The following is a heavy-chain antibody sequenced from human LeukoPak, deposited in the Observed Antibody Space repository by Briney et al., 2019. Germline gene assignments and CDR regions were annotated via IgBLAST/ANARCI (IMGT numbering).Heavy chain of an antibody. J-gene: IGHJ4*02. CDR3: ASGDGSGTYYNY. CDR1: GFTFSAYS. V-gene: IGHV3-48*02. Sequence: GGSLRLSCAASGFTFSAYSMSWVRQAPERGLEWVSYISTTSTIIYYADSVRGRFTISRDNAKNSLYLQMNSLRDEDTALYYCASGDGSGTYYNYWGQGTLVTVSS. CDR2: ISTTSTII. D-gene: IGHD3-10*01.